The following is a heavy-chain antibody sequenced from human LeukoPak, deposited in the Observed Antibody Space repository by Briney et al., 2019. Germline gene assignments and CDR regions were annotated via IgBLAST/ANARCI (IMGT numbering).Heavy chain of an antibody. Sequence: PGGSLRLSCAASGFTFSSYAMSWVRQAPGKGLEWVSAISGSGGSTYYADSVKGRFTIPRDNSKNTLYLQMNSLRAEDTAVYYCAKDGPLVVTAPGHYWGQGTLVTVSS. D-gene: IGHD2-21*02. CDR1: GFTFSSYA. V-gene: IGHV3-23*01. CDR2: ISGSGGST. CDR3: AKDGPLVVTAPGHY. J-gene: IGHJ4*02.